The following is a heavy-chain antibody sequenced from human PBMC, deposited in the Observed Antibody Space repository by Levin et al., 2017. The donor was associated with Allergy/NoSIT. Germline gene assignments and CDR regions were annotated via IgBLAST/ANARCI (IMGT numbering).Heavy chain of an antibody. CDR2: ISSSSSTI. V-gene: IGHV3-48*01. D-gene: IGHD1-1*01. J-gene: IGHJ6*03. CDR1: GFTFSSYS. CDR3: ARDKTGLEWALYYYYYMDV. Sequence: LAGGSLRLSCAASGFTFSSYSMNWVRQAPGKGLEWVSYISSSSSTIYYADSVKGRFTISRDNAKNSLYLQMNSLRAEDTAVYYCARDKTGLEWALYYYYYMDVWGKGTTVTVSS.